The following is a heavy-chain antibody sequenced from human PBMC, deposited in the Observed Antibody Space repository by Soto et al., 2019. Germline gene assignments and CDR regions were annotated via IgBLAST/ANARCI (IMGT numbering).Heavy chain of an antibody. D-gene: IGHD1-1*01. Sequence: QVQLVQSGAEVKKPGASVKVSCKASGYTFTSDGISWVRQAPGQGLEWMGSISAYNGNTNYAQKLQGRVTMTTDTSTSTAYLELRSLRSDDTAVYYCGSSTFSSLEKDDAFDIWGQGTMVTVSS. V-gene: IGHV1-18*01. CDR2: ISAYNGNT. J-gene: IGHJ3*02. CDR3: GSSTFSSLEKDDAFDI. CDR1: GYTFTSDG.